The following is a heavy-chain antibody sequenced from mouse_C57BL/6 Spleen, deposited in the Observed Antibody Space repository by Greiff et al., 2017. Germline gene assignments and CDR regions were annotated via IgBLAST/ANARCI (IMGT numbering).Heavy chain of an antibody. CDR1: GFTFSDYG. D-gene: IGHD2-3*01. V-gene: IGHV5-17*01. Sequence: EVNVVESGGGLVKPGGSLKLSCAASGFTFSDYGMHWVRQAPEKGLEWVAYISSGSSTIYYADTVKGRFTISRDNAKNTQFLQMTSLRSEDTAMYYCARDGYYGYFDVWGTGTTVTVSS. J-gene: IGHJ1*03. CDR3: ARDGYYGYFDV. CDR2: ISSGSSTI.